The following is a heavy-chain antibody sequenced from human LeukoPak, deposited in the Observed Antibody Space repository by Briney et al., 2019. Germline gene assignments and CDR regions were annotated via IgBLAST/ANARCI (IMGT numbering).Heavy chain of an antibody. V-gene: IGHV3-23*01. D-gene: IGHD2-15*01. J-gene: IGHJ4*02. CDR2: ISGSGGST. CDR3: AKSLGYCSGGSCY. Sequence: GGSLRLSCAASGVTFSSYAMSWVRQAPGKGLEWVSAISGSGGSTYYADSVKGRFTISRDNSKNTLYLQMNSLRAEDTAVYYCAKSLGYCSGGSCYWGQGTLVTVSS. CDR1: GVTFSSYA.